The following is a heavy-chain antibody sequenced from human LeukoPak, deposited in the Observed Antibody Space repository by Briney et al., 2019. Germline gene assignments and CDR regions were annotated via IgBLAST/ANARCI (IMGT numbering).Heavy chain of an antibody. Sequence: GGSLRLSCAASGFSFSSYEMNWVRQGPGKGLEWVSYVSGSGTTIYDADSVKGRFTISRDNAKNSLYLHLNSLTAEDTAIYYCVRDEIRSGAFDIWGQGTMVTVSS. V-gene: IGHV3-48*03. CDR2: VSGSGTTI. D-gene: IGHD3-10*01. J-gene: IGHJ3*02. CDR1: GFSFSSYE. CDR3: VRDEIRSGAFDI.